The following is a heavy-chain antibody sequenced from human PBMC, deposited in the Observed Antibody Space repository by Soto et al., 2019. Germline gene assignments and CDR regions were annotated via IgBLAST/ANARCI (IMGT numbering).Heavy chain of an antibody. CDR3: TTRPGSSLDY. CDR1: GFNFSNAW. D-gene: IGHD1-26*01. J-gene: IGHJ4*02. V-gene: IGHV3-15*07. Sequence: GGFMRLSCAASGFNFSNAWMNWVRQAPGKGLEWVGRIKTKTDGGTTDYAAPVKGRFTISRDDSKNTLYLQMNSLKTEDTAVYYCTTRPGSSLDYWGQGTLVTVSS. CDR2: IKTKTDGGTT.